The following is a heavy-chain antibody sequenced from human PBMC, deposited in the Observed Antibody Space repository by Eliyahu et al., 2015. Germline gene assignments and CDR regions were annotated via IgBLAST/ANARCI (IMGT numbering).Heavy chain of an antibody. J-gene: IGHJ4*02. D-gene: IGHD4-17*01. Sequence: QITLKESGPTLVKPTQTLTXTCTFSGFSLSTSGVGVGWXRQPPGXAXEWLALIYWXDDKRYSPSLKSRLTITKDTSKNQVVLTMTNMDPVDTATYYCAHGSSTTVTTKDWYKCGDYFDYWGQGTLVTVSS. CDR1: GFSLSTSGVG. CDR3: AHGSSTTVTTKDWYKCGDYFDY. CDR2: IYWXDDK. V-gene: IGHV2-5*02.